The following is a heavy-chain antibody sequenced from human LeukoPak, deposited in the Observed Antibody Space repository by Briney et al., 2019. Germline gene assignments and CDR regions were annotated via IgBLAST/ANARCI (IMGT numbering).Heavy chain of an antibody. CDR3: ARDQSATGRVDY. CDR1: GFTINNYW. CDR2: ISSDGSNT. D-gene: IGHD6-13*01. J-gene: IGHJ4*02. V-gene: IGHV3-74*01. Sequence: GGSLRLSCAASGFTINNYWMHWVRQVPGKGLVWVSRISSDGSNTTHADSVKGRFTISRDSAKNTLYLQMNSLTAEDTAVYYCARDQSATGRVDYWGQGTLVTVSS.